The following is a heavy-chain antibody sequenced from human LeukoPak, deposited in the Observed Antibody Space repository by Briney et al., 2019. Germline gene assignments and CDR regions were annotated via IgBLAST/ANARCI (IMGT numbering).Heavy chain of an antibody. V-gene: IGHV1-18*01. CDR3: ARGQSSVGGNYYYYFGMDV. J-gene: IGHJ6*02. D-gene: IGHD6-19*01. CDR2: ISAYNGDT. Sequence: TSVKVSCKASGYTFTSYGINWVRQAPGQGLEWMGWISAYNGDTSYVEKFQGRVTMTTDTSTSTTYMELRSLRSDDTAVYFCARGQSSVGGNYYYYFGMDVWGQGTTVTVSS. CDR1: GYTFTSYG.